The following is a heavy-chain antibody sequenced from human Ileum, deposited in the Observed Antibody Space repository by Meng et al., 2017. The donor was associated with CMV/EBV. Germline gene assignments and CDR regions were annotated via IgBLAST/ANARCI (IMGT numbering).Heavy chain of an antibody. CDR2: VYYSGTT. D-gene: IGHD3-3*01. CDR3: ARNVGFYSSQIAY. V-gene: IGHV4-39*07. CDR1: GGSTTSSTYY. J-gene: IGHJ4*02. Sequence: LEPREQGPGLCKPSDTLSLACTASGGSTTSSTYYWGWIRQPPGKVLEWIGSVYYSGTTYYNPSLKSRVNMSIDTSKNRFSLKLSSATAADTAVYYCARNVGFYSSQIAYWGQGALVTVSS.